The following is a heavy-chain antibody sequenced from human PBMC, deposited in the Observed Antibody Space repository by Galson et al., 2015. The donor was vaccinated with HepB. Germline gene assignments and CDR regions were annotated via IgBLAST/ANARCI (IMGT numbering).Heavy chain of an antibody. D-gene: IGHD3-10*01. CDR2: FDPEDGET. Sequence: SVKVSCKASGYTLTELSMHWVRQAPGKGLEWMGGFDPEDGETIYAQKFQGRVTMTEDTSTDTAYMELSSLRSEDTAVYYCATEAGVYGSGSYYKGDYWGQGTLVTVSS. V-gene: IGHV1-24*01. CDR1: GYTLTELS. CDR3: ATEAGVYGSGSYYKGDY. J-gene: IGHJ4*02.